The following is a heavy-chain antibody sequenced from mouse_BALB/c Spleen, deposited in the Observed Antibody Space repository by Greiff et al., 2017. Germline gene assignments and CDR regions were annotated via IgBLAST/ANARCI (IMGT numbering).Heavy chain of an antibody. V-gene: IGHV1-14*01. J-gene: IGHJ4*01. CDR3: AREGDYALYAMDY. CDR1: GYTFTSYV. CDR2: INPYNDGT. Sequence: EVQLQQSGPELVKPGASVKMSCKASGYTFTSYVMHWVKQKPGQGLEWIGYINPYNDGTKYNEKFKGKATLTSDKSSSTAYMELSSLTSEDSAVYYCAREGDYALYAMDYWGQGTSVTVSS. D-gene: IGHD2-4*01.